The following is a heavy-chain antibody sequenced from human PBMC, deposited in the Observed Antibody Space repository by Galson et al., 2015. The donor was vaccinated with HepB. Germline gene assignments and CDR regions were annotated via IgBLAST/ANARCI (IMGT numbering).Heavy chain of an antibody. CDR2: ISGSGSNT. D-gene: IGHD6-19*01. Sequence: SLRLSCAASGFTFSTYAMSWVRQAPGKGLEWVSLISGSGSNTYYVDSVKGRFTISRDNSKNTLFLRMNRLRAEDTAVYFCAKGTSGVWLGWHFDSWGQGTLVTVSS. J-gene: IGHJ4*02. CDR1: GFTFSTYA. V-gene: IGHV3-23*01. CDR3: AKGTSGVWLGWHFDS.